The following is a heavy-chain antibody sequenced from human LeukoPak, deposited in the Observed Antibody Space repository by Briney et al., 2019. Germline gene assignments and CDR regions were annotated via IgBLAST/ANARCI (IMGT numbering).Heavy chain of an antibody. Sequence: GGSLRLSXAASGFTFSSYSMNWVRQAPGKGLEWVSSISSSSSYIYYADSVKGRFTISRDNAKNSLYLQMNSLRAEDTAVYYCARSSGYYYALGYWGQGTLVTVSS. CDR1: GFTFSSYS. V-gene: IGHV3-21*01. CDR2: ISSSSSYI. J-gene: IGHJ4*02. CDR3: ARSSGYYYALGY. D-gene: IGHD3-22*01.